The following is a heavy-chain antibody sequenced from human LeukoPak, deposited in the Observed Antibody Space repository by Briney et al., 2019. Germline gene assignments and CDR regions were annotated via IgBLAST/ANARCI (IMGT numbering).Heavy chain of an antibody. D-gene: IGHD3-10*01. CDR3: AKDGVMVRGVISRFMDV. V-gene: IGHV3-23*01. CDR1: GFTFSSYA. Sequence: GGSLRLSCAASGFTFSSYAMSWVRQAPGKGLEWVSAISGSGGSTYYADSVKGRFTISRDNSKNTLYLQMNSLRAEDTAVYYCAKDGVMVRGVISRFMDVWGKGTTVTVSS. CDR2: ISGSGGST. J-gene: IGHJ6*03.